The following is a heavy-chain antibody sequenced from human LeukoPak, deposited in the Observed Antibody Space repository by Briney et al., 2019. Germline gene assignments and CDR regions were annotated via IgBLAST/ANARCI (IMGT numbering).Heavy chain of an antibody. CDR3: ARRRQATRSGCDF. Sequence: SETLSLTCAVYSGSFSGYYWTWIRQPPGKGLEWIGEINHSGSTNYNPSLKSRVTISVDTSKNQFSLKLSSVTAADTAVYYCARRRQATRSGCDFWGQGTPVTVSS. D-gene: IGHD5-12*01. J-gene: IGHJ4*02. V-gene: IGHV4-34*01. CDR2: INHSGST. CDR1: SGSFSGYY.